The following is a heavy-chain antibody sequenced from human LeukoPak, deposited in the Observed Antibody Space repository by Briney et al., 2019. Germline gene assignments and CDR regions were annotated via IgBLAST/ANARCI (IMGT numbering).Heavy chain of an antibody. Sequence: GRSLRLSCAASGFTFSSYAMHWVRQAPGKGLEWVAVISYDGSNKYYADSVKGRFTISRDNSKNTLYLQMNSLRAEDTAVYYCAKDLGYGDYVVYDYWGQGTLVTVSS. V-gene: IGHV3-30*04. D-gene: IGHD4-17*01. CDR2: ISYDGSNK. J-gene: IGHJ4*02. CDR3: AKDLGYGDYVVYDY. CDR1: GFTFSSYA.